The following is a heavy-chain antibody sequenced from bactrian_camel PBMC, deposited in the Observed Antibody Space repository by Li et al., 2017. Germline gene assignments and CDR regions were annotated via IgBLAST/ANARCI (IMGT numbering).Heavy chain of an antibody. CDR3: AARRRFRDCGLGVPYNY. D-gene: IGHD1*01. V-gene: IGHV3S53*01. J-gene: IGHJ4*01. CDR2: IDSDGTT. CDR1: GYTSVNIYKYHC. Sequence: HVQLVESGGGSVQAGGSVRLSCAASGYTSVNIYKYHCMGWFRQAPGKEREGVASIDSDGTTRYDDSVEGRFTISKDNAKYTLYLEMNSLEPEDTAMYFCAARRRFRDCGLGVPYNYWGQGTQVTVS.